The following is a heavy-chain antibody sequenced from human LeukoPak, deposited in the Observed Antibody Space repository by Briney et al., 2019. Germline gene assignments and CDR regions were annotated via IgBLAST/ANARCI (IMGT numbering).Heavy chain of an antibody. V-gene: IGHV3-48*02. Sequence: GGSLRLSCAASGFTFSSYGMSWVRQAPGNGLEWLSYISSSSGTIYYADSVKGRFTISRDNAKNSLYLQMNSLTDEDTAVYYCARDGYSGYHSVSWGQGTLVIVSS. CDR3: ARDGYSGYHSVS. CDR1: GFTFSSYG. J-gene: IGHJ4*02. CDR2: ISSSSGTI. D-gene: IGHD5-12*01.